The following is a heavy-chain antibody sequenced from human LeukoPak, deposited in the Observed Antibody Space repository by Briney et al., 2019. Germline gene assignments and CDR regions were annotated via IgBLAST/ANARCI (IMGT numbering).Heavy chain of an antibody. V-gene: IGHV3-30*18. Sequence: GGSLRLSCAASGFTFSSYGMHWVRQAPGKGLEWVAVISYDGSNKYYADSVKGRFTISRDNSKNTLYLQMNSLRAEDTAVYYCAKDKNPPTVTTIGYYGMDVWGQGTTVTVSS. D-gene: IGHD4-17*01. CDR1: GFTFSSYG. CDR3: AKDKNPPTVTTIGYYGMDV. J-gene: IGHJ6*02. CDR2: ISYDGSNK.